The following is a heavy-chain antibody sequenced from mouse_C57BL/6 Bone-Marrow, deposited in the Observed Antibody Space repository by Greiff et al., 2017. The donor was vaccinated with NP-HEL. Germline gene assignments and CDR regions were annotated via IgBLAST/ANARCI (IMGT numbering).Heavy chain of an antibody. CDR3: ARSGSWDYYFDY. CDR1: GYTFTSYG. J-gene: IGHJ2*01. CDR2: IYPRSGNT. V-gene: IGHV1-81*01. D-gene: IGHD4-1*01. Sequence: QVHVKQSGAELARPGASVKLSCKASGYTFTSYGISWVKQRTGQGLEWIGEIYPRSGNTYYNEKFKGKATLTADKSSSTAYMELRSLTSEDSAVYFCARSGSWDYYFDYWGQGTTLTVSS.